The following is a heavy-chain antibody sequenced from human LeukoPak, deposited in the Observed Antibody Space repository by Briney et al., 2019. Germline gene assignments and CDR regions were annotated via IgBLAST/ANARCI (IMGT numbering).Heavy chain of an antibody. Sequence: ESLKISCKGSGYTFTSNWIAWVRQMPGKGLEWMGIIYPGDSDTRYGPSFQGQVTISVDKSISTAYLQWSSLKASDSAMYYCAREGTTGGYYDYWGQGTQVTVSS. V-gene: IGHV5-51*01. J-gene: IGHJ4*02. CDR2: IYPGDSDT. CDR1: GYTFTSNW. CDR3: AREGTTGGYYDY. D-gene: IGHD1-7*01.